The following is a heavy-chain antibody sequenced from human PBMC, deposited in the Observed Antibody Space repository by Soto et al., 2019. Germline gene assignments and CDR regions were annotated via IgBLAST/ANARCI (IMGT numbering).Heavy chain of an antibody. CDR3: ARSAPAAIRGYYYYGMDV. D-gene: IGHD2-2*02. CDR2: IYYSGST. Sequence: SETLSLTCTVSGGSISSGGYYWSWIRQHPGKGLEWIGYIYYSGSTYYNPSLKSRVTISVDTSKNQFSLKLSSVTAADTAVYYCARSAPAAIRGYYYYGMDVWGQGTTVTVSS. V-gene: IGHV4-31*03. CDR1: GGSISSGGYY. J-gene: IGHJ6*02.